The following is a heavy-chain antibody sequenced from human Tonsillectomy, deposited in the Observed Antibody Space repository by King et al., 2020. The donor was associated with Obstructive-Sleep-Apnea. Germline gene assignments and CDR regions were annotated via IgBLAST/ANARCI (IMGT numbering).Heavy chain of an antibody. V-gene: IGHV3-30-3*01. CDR3: ARDSECSGGTCYGGDY. J-gene: IGHJ4*02. D-gene: IGHD2-15*01. Sequence: QLVQSGGGVVQPGRSLRLSCAVSGFTFSSYAMHWVRQAPGKGLEWGAVISYDGSNKNYADSVTGRFTISRDNSKNTLYLQMNSLRAEDTAVYYCARDSECSGGTCYGGDYWGQGTLVTVSS. CDR1: GFTFSSYA. CDR2: ISYDGSNK.